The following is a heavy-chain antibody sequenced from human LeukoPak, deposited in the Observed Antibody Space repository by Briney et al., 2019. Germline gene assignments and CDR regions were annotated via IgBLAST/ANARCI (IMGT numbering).Heavy chain of an antibody. J-gene: IGHJ5*02. D-gene: IGHD6-19*01. CDR1: GFTFSNYW. Sequence: GGSLRLSCAASGFTFSNYWMHWVRQAPGKGLVWVSRMNSDGSSTSYADSVKGRFTISRDNAKNTLYLRMNSLRAEDTAVYYCARALAVAGTGGFDPWGQGTLVTVSS. V-gene: IGHV3-74*01. CDR3: ARALAVAGTGGFDP. CDR2: MNSDGSST.